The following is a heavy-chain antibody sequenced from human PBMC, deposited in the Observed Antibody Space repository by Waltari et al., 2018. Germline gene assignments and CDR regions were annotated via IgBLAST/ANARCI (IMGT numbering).Heavy chain of an antibody. V-gene: IGHV3-30*02. CDR2: IRYDGSNK. CDR1: GFTFSSYG. Sequence: QVQLVESGGGVVQPGGSLRLSCAASGFTFSSYGMHWVRQAPGKGLEWVAFIRYDGSNKYYADSVKGRFTISRDNSKNTLYLQMNSLRAEDTAVYYCAKDRDFDYWGQGTLVTVSS. J-gene: IGHJ4*02. CDR3: AKDRDFDY. D-gene: IGHD3-10*01.